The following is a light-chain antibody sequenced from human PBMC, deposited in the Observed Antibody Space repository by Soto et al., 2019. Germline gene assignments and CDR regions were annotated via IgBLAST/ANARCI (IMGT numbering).Light chain of an antibody. V-gene: IGKV3-20*01. CDR2: GAS. Sequence: EIVLTQSPGTLSFSPGERATLSCRSSQSVSSNYLAWYQQKPGQAPRLLIYGASSRATGIPDRFSGSGSGTDFTLTISRLESEDFAVYYCQQYGTSPWTFGQGTKVDI. J-gene: IGKJ1*01. CDR1: QSVSSNY. CDR3: QQYGTSPWT.